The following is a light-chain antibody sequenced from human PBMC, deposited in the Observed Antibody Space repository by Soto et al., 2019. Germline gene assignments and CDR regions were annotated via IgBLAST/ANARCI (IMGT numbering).Light chain of an antibody. CDR3: HQRQSWPRT. CDR1: QYINTR. Sequence: EILLTHAPATLSSFPGDGVTVSCRASQYINTRLAWYQHRPGQAPRLLIYQTSLRAAGIPARFSASGSGTDFTLTISDLQPEDFAPYYCHQRQSWPRTCGQGTKGDIK. J-gene: IGKJ1*01. V-gene: IGKV3-11*01. CDR2: QTS.